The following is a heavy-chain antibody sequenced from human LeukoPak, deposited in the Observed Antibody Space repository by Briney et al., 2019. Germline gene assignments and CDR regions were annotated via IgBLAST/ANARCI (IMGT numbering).Heavy chain of an antibody. J-gene: IGHJ5*02. V-gene: IGHV4-61*05. CDR1: GYSITSAYY. D-gene: IGHD6-13*01. Sequence: SGSLSITCTGSGYSITSAYYRGWLRQPPGKGMECSAYISYSGSTNYDPSLKGRVTISVDKSKNQFSLKLSSVNDEDTAVYYCARSFGLQLNWFNPWGQGTLVTVSS. CDR2: ISYSGST. CDR3: ARSFGLQLNWFNP.